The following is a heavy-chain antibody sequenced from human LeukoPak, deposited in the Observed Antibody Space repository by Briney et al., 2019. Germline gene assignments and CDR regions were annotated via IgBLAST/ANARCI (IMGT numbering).Heavy chain of an antibody. CDR1: GGSFSGYY. CDR2: INHSGST. Sequence: SEALSLTCAVYGGSFSGYYWSWIRQPPGKGLEWIGEINHSGSTNYNPSLKSRVTISVDTSKNQFSLKLSSVTAADTAVYYCARANYYYYYMDVWGKGTTVTVSS. J-gene: IGHJ6*03. CDR3: ARANYYYYYMDV. V-gene: IGHV4-34*01.